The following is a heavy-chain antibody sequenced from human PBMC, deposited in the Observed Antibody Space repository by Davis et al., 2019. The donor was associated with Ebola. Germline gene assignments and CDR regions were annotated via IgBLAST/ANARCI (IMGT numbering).Heavy chain of an antibody. D-gene: IGHD3-3*01. J-gene: IGHJ3*02. Sequence: PGGSLRLSCAASGFTFSSYGMHWVRQAPGKGLEWVAVISYDGSNKYYADSVKGRFTISRDNSKNTLYLQMNSLRAEDTAVYYCARDLFGVVIITYAFDIWGQGTMVTVSS. CDR1: GFTFSSYG. V-gene: IGHV3-33*05. CDR2: ISYDGSNK. CDR3: ARDLFGVVIITYAFDI.